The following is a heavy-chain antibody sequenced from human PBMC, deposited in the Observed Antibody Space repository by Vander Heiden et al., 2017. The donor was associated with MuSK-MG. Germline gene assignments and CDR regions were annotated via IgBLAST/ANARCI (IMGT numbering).Heavy chain of an antibody. Sequence: EVHLLESGGGLVQPGGSLRLSCAASGFTLSSYAMSWVRQAPGKGLESVSFIGGGGDSTYYADSVEGRFTISRDNSKNTLYLQMNSLRAEDTAVYYCGKGGSSTSLHCDFWGQGTLVTVSS. CDR2: IGGGGDST. CDR1: GFTLSSYA. CDR3: GKGGSSTSLHCDF. J-gene: IGHJ4*02. D-gene: IGHD2-2*01. V-gene: IGHV3-23*01.